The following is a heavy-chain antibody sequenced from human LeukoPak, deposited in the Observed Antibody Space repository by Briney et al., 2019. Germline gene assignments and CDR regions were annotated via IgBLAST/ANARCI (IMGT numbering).Heavy chain of an antibody. Sequence: PGGSLRLSCAASGFTFSNYWMSWVRQPPGKGLEWVANIKQDGSEKYYVDSVKGRFTISRDNAKNTLYLQMNSLRAEDTAVYYCARVGLGEFDYWGQGTLVTVSS. V-gene: IGHV3-7*01. CDR2: IKQDGSEK. CDR1: GFTFSNYW. D-gene: IGHD3-10*01. CDR3: ARVGLGEFDY. J-gene: IGHJ4*02.